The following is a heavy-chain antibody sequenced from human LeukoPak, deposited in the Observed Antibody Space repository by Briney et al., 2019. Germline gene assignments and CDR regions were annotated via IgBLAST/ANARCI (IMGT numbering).Heavy chain of an antibody. Sequence: GYSVKVSCKASGGTFSSYAISWVRQAPGQGLEWMGRIIPIFGTANYAQKFQGRVTITTDESTSTAYMELSSLRSEDTAVYYCASTRANPIANRWLFDYWGQGTLVTVSS. J-gene: IGHJ4*02. CDR1: GGTFSSYA. D-gene: IGHD5-24*01. CDR2: IIPIFGTA. V-gene: IGHV1-69*05. CDR3: ASTRANPIANRWLFDY.